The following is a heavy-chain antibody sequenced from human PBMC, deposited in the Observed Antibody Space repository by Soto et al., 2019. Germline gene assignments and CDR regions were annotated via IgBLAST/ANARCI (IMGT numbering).Heavy chain of an antibody. CDR3: AKARHGSGTYSYVDY. CDR2: IWYDGSNK. Sequence: QVQLVESGGGVVQPGRSLRLSCAASGFTFSSYAMHWVRQAPGNGLEWVAVIWYDGSNKNYADSVKGRFTISRDNSKNTLYLQMNSLRTEDTAVYYCAKARHGSGTYSYVDYWGQGTLVTVSS. D-gene: IGHD3-10*01. CDR1: GFTFSSYA. J-gene: IGHJ4*02. V-gene: IGHV3-30*18.